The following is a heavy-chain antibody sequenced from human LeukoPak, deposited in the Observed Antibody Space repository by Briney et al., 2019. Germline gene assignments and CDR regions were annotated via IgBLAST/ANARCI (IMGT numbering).Heavy chain of an antibody. J-gene: IGHJ5*02. CDR1: GFTFGDYA. CDR2: IRSKAYGGTT. Sequence: PEGSLRLSCTASGFTFGDYAMSWFRQAPGKGLEWVGFIRSKAYGGTTEYAASVKGRFTISRDDSKSIAYLQMNSLKTEDTAVYYCTRGGPIVVVVAATEFDPWGQGTLVTVSS. D-gene: IGHD2-15*01. CDR3: TRGGPIVVVVAATEFDP. V-gene: IGHV3-49*03.